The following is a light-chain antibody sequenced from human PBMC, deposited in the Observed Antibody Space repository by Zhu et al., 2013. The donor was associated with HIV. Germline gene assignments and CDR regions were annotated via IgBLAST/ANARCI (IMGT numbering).Light chain of an antibody. CDR1: SSNIGNNY. CDR3: GTWDSSLSGVV. V-gene: IGLV1-51*01. J-gene: IGLJ2*01. CDR2: DNN. Sequence: QSVLTQPPSVSAAPGQKVTISCSGSSSNIGNNYVSWYQQLPGTAPKVLIYDNNKRPSGIPDRFSGSKSGTSATLGITGLQTGDEADYYCGTWDSSLSGVVFGGGTKLSVL.